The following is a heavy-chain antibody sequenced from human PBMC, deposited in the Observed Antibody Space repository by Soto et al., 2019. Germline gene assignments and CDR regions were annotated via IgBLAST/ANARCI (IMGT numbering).Heavy chain of an antibody. Sequence: GASVKVSCKASGHTFTSYGISWVRQAPGQGLEWMGWISAYNGNTNYAQKLQGRVTMTTDTSTSTAYMELRSLRSDDTAVYYCARASTKTDCSGGSCTFDYWGQGTLVTVSS. CDR2: ISAYNGNT. D-gene: IGHD2-15*01. J-gene: IGHJ4*02. CDR3: ARASTKTDCSGGSCTFDY. CDR1: GHTFTSYG. V-gene: IGHV1-18*01.